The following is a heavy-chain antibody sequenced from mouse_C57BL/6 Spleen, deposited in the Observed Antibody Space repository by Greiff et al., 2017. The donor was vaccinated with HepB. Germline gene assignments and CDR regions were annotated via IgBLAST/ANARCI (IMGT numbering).Heavy chain of an antibody. CDR3: ARFYCDFDV. CDR1: GFTFSDYG. Sequence: EVQLVESGGGLVKPGGSLKLSCAASGFTFSDYGMHWVRQAPEKGLEWVAYISSGSSTIYYADTVKGRFTISRDNAKNTLFLQMTSLRSEDTAMYYCARFYCDFDVWGTGTTVTVSS. V-gene: IGHV5-17*01. J-gene: IGHJ1*03. CDR2: ISSGSSTI.